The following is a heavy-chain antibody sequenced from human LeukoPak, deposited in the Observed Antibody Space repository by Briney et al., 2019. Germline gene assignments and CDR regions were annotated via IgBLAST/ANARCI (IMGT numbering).Heavy chain of an antibody. Sequence: GGSLRLSCAASAFTFSDSYMSWIRQAPGKGLEWVSYIGSSGGHTNCADSVKGRFTISRDNAKNSPYLQLNSLRAEDTAVYYCARGGYQYNWFDPWGQGTLVTVSS. J-gene: IGHJ5*02. CDR1: AFTFSDSY. CDR2: IGSSGGHT. CDR3: ARGGYQYNWFDP. V-gene: IGHV3-11*06. D-gene: IGHD2-2*01.